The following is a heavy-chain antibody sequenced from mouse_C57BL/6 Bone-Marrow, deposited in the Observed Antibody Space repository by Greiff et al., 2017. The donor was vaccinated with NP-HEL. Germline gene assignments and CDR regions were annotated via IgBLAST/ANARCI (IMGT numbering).Heavy chain of an antibody. CDR3: TTRFPFDY. J-gene: IGHJ2*01. CDR2: IDPENGDT. V-gene: IGHV14-4*01. Sequence: VQLQQSGAELVRPGASVKLSCTASGFNIKDYYMHWVKQRPEQGLEWIGWIDPENGDTEYASKFQGKATITADTSSNTAYLQLSSLTSEDTAVYYCTTRFPFDYWGQGTTLTVSS. CDR1: GFNIKDYY.